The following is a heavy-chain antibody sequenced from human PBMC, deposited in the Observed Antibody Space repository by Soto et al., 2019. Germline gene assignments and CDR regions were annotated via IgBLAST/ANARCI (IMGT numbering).Heavy chain of an antibody. Sequence: ASVKVSCKASGYTFTGYYMRWVRQAPGQGLEWMGWINPNSGGTNYAQKFQGRVAMTRDTSISTAYMELSRLRSDDTAVYYCARDRATIVVLPAASGLWFDPWGQGTLVTVSS. CDR2: INPNSGGT. D-gene: IGHD2-2*01. CDR1: GYTFTGYY. J-gene: IGHJ5*02. CDR3: ARDRATIVVLPAASGLWFDP. V-gene: IGHV1-2*02.